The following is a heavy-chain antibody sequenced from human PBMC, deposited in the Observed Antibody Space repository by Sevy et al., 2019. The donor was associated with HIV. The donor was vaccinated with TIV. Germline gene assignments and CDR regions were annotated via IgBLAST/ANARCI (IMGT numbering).Heavy chain of an antibody. D-gene: IGHD1-26*01. CDR1: GGSIRSYY. CDR2: IYYSGST. Sequence: SETLSLTCSVSGGSIRSYYWSWIRQPPGKGLEWIGYIYYSGSTNYNPSLKSRVTIPVDTSENQFSLKLSSVTAADTALYYCARVGSDWELDYWGQGTLVTVSS. CDR3: ARVGSDWELDY. V-gene: IGHV4-59*01. J-gene: IGHJ4*02.